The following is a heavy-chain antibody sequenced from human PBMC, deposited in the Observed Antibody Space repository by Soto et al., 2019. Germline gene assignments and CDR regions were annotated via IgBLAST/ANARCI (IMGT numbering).Heavy chain of an antibody. Sequence: GGSLRLSCAASGFTFSSYAMSWVRQAPGKGLEWVSAISGSGGSTYYADSVKGRFTISRDNSKNTLYLQMNSLRAEDTAVYYCAKEFIWAYYYDSSGYDRDKNAFDIWGQGTMVTVSS. D-gene: IGHD3-22*01. CDR1: GFTFSSYA. CDR2: ISGSGGST. V-gene: IGHV3-23*01. CDR3: AKEFIWAYYYDSSGYDRDKNAFDI. J-gene: IGHJ3*02.